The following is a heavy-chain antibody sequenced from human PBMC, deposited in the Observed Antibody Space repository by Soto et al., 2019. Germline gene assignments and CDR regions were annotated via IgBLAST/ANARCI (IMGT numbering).Heavy chain of an antibody. CDR2: INPSGGST. Sequence: ASVKVSCKTSGYTFTRYFIHWVRQAPGQGLEWMGVINPSGGSTSYTQKFQGRVTITADESTSTAYMELSSLRSEDTAVYYCARDRTVDTAMVTGFDYWGQG. J-gene: IGHJ4*02. CDR1: GYTFTRYF. CDR3: ARDRTVDTAMVTGFDY. V-gene: IGHV1-46*01. D-gene: IGHD5-18*01.